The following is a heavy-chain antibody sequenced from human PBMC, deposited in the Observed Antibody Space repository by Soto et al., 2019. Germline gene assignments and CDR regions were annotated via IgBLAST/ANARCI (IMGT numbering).Heavy chain of an antibody. CDR3: ARVASPGYCSGISCYTDY. D-gene: IGHD2-2*02. Sequence: ASVKVSCKASGYTFTSYGISWVRQAPGQGLEWMGWISTYNGNTNYAQKLQGRVTMTTDTSTSTAYMELRSLRSDDTAVYYCARVASPGYCSGISCYTDYWGQGXLVTVYS. CDR2: ISTYNGNT. J-gene: IGHJ4*02. CDR1: GYTFTSYG. V-gene: IGHV1-18*01.